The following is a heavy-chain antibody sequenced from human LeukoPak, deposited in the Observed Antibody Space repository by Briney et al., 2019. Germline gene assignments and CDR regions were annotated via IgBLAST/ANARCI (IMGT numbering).Heavy chain of an antibody. CDR1: GFTFTGYY. V-gene: IGHV1-2*02. Sequence: GSVKVSCTASGFTFTGYYMHWVRQAPGKGLEWMGWINPNSGGTNYAHKFQGRVTMTRDTSISTAYMELSRLRSDDTAVYYCARLLFVPNIITGTTKADDYWVQGTLVSVSS. CDR3: ARLLFVPNIITGTTKADDY. D-gene: IGHD1-7*01. CDR2: INPNSGGT. J-gene: IGHJ4*02.